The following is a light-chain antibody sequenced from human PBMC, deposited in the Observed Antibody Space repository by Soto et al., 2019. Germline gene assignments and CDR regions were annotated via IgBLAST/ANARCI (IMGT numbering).Light chain of an antibody. Sequence: EIVLIQPPATLSLSPGEGATLSCRASQSVSDYLAWYQQKSGQAPRLLIYDASKRATGIPARFSGSGSGTDFTLTISSLQPEEFAVYYCQQRSNWPLTFGGGTKVEIK. CDR3: QQRSNWPLT. CDR1: QSVSDY. J-gene: IGKJ4*01. V-gene: IGKV3-11*01. CDR2: DAS.